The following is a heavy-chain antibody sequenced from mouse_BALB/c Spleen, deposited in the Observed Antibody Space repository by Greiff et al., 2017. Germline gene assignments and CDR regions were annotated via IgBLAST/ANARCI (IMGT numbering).Heavy chain of an antibody. D-gene: IGHD2-3*01. V-gene: IGHV1-5*01. J-gene: IGHJ2*01. CDR3: TRGHDGYFYFDY. Sequence: EVQLQQSGTVLARPGASVKMSCKASGYTFTSYWMHWVKQRPGQGLEWIGAIYPGNSDTSYNQKFKGKAKLTAVTSTSTAYMELSSLTNEDSAVYYCTRGHDGYFYFDYWGQGTTLTVSS. CDR1: GYTFTSYW. CDR2: IYPGNSDT.